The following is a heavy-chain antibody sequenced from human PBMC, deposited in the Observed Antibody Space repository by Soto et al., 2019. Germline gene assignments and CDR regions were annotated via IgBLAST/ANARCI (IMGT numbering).Heavy chain of an antibody. CDR2: IIPVLGTA. CDR1: GGTFNSYA. Sequence: QVQLVQSGAEVRKAGSSVKVTCKASGGTFNSYAISWVRQAPGEGLEWMGGIIPVLGTAHAQRFQGRVTLTADESTGTAYMKLSKLSTADTAVYYCVGGPYCSGRDCYPRHYYHYGMYIWGQVTAVTVFS. D-gene: IGHD2-21*02. CDR3: VGGPYCSGRDCYPRHYYHYGMYI. V-gene: IGHV1-69*12. J-gene: IGHJ6*02.